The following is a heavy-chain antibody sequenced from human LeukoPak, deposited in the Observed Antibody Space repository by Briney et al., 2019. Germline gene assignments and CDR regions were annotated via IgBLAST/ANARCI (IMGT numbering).Heavy chain of an antibody. CDR3: AKDSHSGADY. D-gene: IGHD1-26*01. CDR2: ISSSSSTI. CDR1: GFTFSSYS. Sequence: GGSLRLSCAASGFTFSSYSMNWVRQAPGKGLEWVSYISSSSSTIYYADSVKGRFTISRDNSKNTLYLQMNSLRAEDMAVYYCAKDSHSGADYWGQGTLVTVSS. J-gene: IGHJ4*02. V-gene: IGHV3-48*01.